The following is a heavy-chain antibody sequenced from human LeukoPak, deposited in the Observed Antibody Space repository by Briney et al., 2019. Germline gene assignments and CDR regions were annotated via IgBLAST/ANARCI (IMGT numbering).Heavy chain of an antibody. V-gene: IGHV3-20*01. Sequence: GGSLRLSCAASGFTFSSYGMSWVRQAPGKGLEWVSRINWNGGSTGYADSVKGRFTISRDNVKNSLYLQMNSLRAEDTALYHCARDHYYYDSSGYYGSDYWGQGTLVTVSS. CDR1: GFTFSSYG. CDR2: INWNGGST. D-gene: IGHD3-22*01. CDR3: ARDHYYYDSSGYYGSDY. J-gene: IGHJ4*02.